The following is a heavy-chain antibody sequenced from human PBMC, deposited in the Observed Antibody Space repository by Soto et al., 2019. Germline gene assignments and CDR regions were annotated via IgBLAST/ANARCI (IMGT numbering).Heavy chain of an antibody. CDR2: ISSSSSYT. D-gene: IGHD5-18*01. CDR1: GFTFSDYY. Sequence: VGSLRLSCAASGFTFSDYYMSWIRQAPGKGLEWVSYISSSSSYTNCADSVKGRFTISRDNAKNSLYLQMNSLRAEDTAVFYCARGGRRGYSYGPIDYWGQRTLVTVSS. V-gene: IGHV3-11*06. CDR3: ARGGRRGYSYGPIDY. J-gene: IGHJ4*02.